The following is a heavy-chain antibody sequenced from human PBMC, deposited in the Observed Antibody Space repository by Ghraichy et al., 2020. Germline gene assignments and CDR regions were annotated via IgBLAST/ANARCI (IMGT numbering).Heavy chain of an antibody. D-gene: IGHD6-13*01. Sequence: SETLSLTCTVSGGSISKYYWSWIRQPPGKGLEWIGYVYHSGSTNYNPPLKSRITISVDTSNNQFSLNLNSVPAADTAVYYCSRAGGSSSWYYFDYWGQGTLVTVSS. CDR3: SRAGGSSSWYYFDY. CDR1: GGSISKYY. CDR2: VYHSGST. V-gene: IGHV4-59*01. J-gene: IGHJ4*02.